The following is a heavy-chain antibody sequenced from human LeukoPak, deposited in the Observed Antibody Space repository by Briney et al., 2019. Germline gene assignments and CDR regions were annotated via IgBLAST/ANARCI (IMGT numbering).Heavy chain of an antibody. Sequence: SVKVSCKASGGTFSSYAISWVRQAPGQGLEWMGRIIPILGIANYAQKFQGRVTIIADKSTSTAYMELSSLRSEDTAVYYCARESRGYCSGGSCYTQYFQHWGQGNLVTVSS. D-gene: IGHD2-15*01. J-gene: IGHJ1*01. CDR1: GGTFSSYA. V-gene: IGHV1-69*04. CDR3: ARESRGYCSGGSCYTQYFQH. CDR2: IIPILGIA.